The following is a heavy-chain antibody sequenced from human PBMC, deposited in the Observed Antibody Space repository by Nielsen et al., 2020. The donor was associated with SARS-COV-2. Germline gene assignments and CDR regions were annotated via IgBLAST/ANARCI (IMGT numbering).Heavy chain of an antibody. V-gene: IGHV5-10-1*01. J-gene: IGHJ6*03. CDR3: ARHETEKYYYYYYMDV. Sequence: KVSCKGSGYSFTSYWISWVRQMPGKGLEWMGRIDPSDSYTNYSPSFQGHVTISADKSISTAYLQWSSLKASDTAMYYCARHETEKYYYYYYMDVWGKGTTVTVSS. CDR1: GYSFTSYW. CDR2: IDPSDSYT.